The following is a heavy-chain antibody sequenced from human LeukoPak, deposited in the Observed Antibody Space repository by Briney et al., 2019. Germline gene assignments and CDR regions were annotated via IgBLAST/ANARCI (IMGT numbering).Heavy chain of an antibody. Sequence: ASVKVSCKPSGYTFINHAIHWVRQAPGQRLEWMGWINVGNGNTKYSQNFQGRITISTDTCATTGYMDLSSLRSEDTAVYYCARRLGRSFDYWGQGTLVTVSS. CDR2: INVGNGNT. D-gene: IGHD2-21*01. J-gene: IGHJ4*02. CDR1: GYTFINHA. CDR3: ARRLGRSFDY. V-gene: IGHV1-3*01.